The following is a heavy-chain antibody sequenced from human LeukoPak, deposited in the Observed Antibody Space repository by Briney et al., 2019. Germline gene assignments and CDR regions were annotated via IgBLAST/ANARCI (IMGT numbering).Heavy chain of an antibody. CDR2: IYTSGST. J-gene: IGHJ4*02. CDR3: ARHGGKYDFWSGSFDY. CDR1: GGSISSYY. V-gene: IGHV4-4*09. D-gene: IGHD3-3*01. Sequence: SETLSLTCTVSGGSISSYYWSWIRQPPGKGLEWIGYIYTSGSTNYNPSLKSRVTISVDTSKNQFSLKLSSVTAADTAVYYCARHGGKYDFWSGSFDYWGQGTLVTVSS.